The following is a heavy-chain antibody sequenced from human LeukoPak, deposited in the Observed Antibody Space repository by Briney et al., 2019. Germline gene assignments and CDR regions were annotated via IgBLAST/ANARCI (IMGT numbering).Heavy chain of an antibody. D-gene: IGHD6-19*01. CDR2: IYSGGST. J-gene: IGHJ4*02. CDR3: AXXXXRFAQWLVPYYFDY. Sequence: PGGSLRLSCAASGFTVSSNYMSWVRQAPGKGLEWVSVIYSGGSTYYADSVKGRFTISRDNSKNTLYLQMNSLRAEDTAVYYCAXXXXRFAQWLVPYYFDYWGQGTLVTVSS. V-gene: IGHV3-53*01. CDR1: GFTVSSNY.